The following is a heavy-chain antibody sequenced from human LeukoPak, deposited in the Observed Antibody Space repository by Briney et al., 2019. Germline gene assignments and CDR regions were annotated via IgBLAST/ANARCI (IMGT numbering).Heavy chain of an antibody. J-gene: IGHJ4*02. CDR2: ISAYNGNT. Sequence: ASVKVSCKASGYTFTSYAMNWVRQAPGQGLEWMGWISAYNGNTNYAQKLQGRVTMTTDTSTSTAYMELRSLRSDDTAVYYCARESRGSGSYYLDYWGQGTLVTVSS. V-gene: IGHV1-18*01. CDR1: GYTFTSYA. D-gene: IGHD3-10*01. CDR3: ARESRGSGSYYLDY.